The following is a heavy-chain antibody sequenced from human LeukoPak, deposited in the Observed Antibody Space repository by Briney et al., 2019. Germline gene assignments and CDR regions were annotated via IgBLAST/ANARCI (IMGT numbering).Heavy chain of an antibody. Sequence: PGGSLRLSCTASGFTFNSYSMNWVRQAPGKGLQWVSYISSGSSSIYYADSVRGRFTISRDNAKNSLYLQMNSLRAEDTALYYCAREQYGGKDYWGQGTLVTVSS. CDR2: ISSGSSSI. V-gene: IGHV3-48*01. CDR1: GFTFNSYS. D-gene: IGHD4-23*01. CDR3: AREQYGGKDY. J-gene: IGHJ4*02.